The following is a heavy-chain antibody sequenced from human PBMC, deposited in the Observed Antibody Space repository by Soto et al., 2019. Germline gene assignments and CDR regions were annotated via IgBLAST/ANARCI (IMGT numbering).Heavy chain of an antibody. CDR3: AKEAVASEQVPIPGDS. J-gene: IGHJ4*02. Sequence: PGGSLRLSCTASGLTFRNYAMTWVRQAPGRGLEWVSGISGSGSMKYYADSVKGRLTISRDNSKNMLFLQMDSLRDEDTAMYHCAKEAVASEQVPIPGDSWGQGTLVTVSS. CDR1: GLTFRNYA. V-gene: IGHV3-23*01. CDR2: ISGSGSMK. D-gene: IGHD2-15*01.